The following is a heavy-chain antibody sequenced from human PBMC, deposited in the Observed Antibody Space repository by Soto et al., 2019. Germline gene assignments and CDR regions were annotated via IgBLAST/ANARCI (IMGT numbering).Heavy chain of an antibody. CDR2: ISYDGSNG. V-gene: IGHV3-30-3*01. J-gene: IGHJ6*02. CDR3: ARDSFGFDV. CDR1: GFTFSYYA. Sequence: GGSLRLSCAASGFTFSYYAMHWVRQAPGKGLEWVSFISYDGSNGYYADSMKGRFTISRDNSKNTLYLQMDSLRAENTAVYYCARDSFGFDVWGQGTTVTVSS.